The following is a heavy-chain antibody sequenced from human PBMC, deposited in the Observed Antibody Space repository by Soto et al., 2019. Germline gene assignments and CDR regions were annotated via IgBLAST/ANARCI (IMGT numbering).Heavy chain of an antibody. D-gene: IGHD1-1*01. J-gene: IGHJ4*02. V-gene: IGHV3-33*01. CDR2: IWSDGNNR. CDR3: VRGDNWNDEASDY. CDR1: GLMFSNHG. Sequence: QVPLVESGGGVVQPGRSLRLSCAASGLMFSNHGMHWVRQAPGKGLEWVAVIWSDGNNRYYADSVKGRFTISRDNSKNTLYLQMNSLRAEDTAVYYCVRGDNWNDEASDYWGQGTLVTVSS.